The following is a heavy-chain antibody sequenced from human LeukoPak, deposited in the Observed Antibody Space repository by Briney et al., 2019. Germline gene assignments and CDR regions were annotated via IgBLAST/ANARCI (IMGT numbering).Heavy chain of an antibody. Sequence: ASVKVSCKASGYTFTNYDINWVRQATGQGLEWMGWMNPNSGNTGYAQKFQGRVTMTRNTSISTAYMELSRLRSEDTAVYYCARGSYSYVRRFDYWGQGTLVTVSS. CDR2: MNPNSGNT. CDR3: ARGSYSYVRRFDY. J-gene: IGHJ4*02. V-gene: IGHV1-8*01. CDR1: GYTFTNYD. D-gene: IGHD5-18*01.